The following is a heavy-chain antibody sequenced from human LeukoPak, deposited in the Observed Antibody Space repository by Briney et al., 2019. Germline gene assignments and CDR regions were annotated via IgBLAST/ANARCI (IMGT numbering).Heavy chain of an antibody. J-gene: IGHJ4*02. CDR3: ARDPDY. CDR1: GGSISNYY. Sequence: SETLSLTCTVSGGSISNYYWNWIRQPPGKGLEWIGYIYYSESTYYKPSLKSRVTISVDTSKNQFSLKLSSVTAADTAVYYCARDPDYWGQGTLVTVSS. CDR2: IYYSEST. V-gene: IGHV4-59*01.